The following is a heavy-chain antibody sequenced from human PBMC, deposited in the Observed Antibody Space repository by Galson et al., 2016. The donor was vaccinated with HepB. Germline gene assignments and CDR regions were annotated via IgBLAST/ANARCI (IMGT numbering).Heavy chain of an antibody. V-gene: IGHV4-34*01. CDR3: ARGQGTIDM. CDR2: INHSGTT. J-gene: IGHJ3*02. D-gene: IGHD3-10*01. Sequence: SETLSLTCGVSGASLHGFFWRWIRQPPGREMQWIGEINHSGTTNYNPSLKSRVTMSILTSTNQFSLNLTSVTAADTAVYYCARGQGTIDMWGQGTAVTVSS. CDR1: GASLHGFF.